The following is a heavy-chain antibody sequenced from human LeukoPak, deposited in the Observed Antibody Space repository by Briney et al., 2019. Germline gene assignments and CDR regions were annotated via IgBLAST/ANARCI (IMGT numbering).Heavy chain of an antibody. CDR2: ISSSGSTI. Sequence: GGSLRLSCAASGVTFSSYEMNWVRQAPRKGLEWVSYISSSGSTIYYADSVKGRFTISRDNAKNSLYLHMTRLRAQDTAVYYCARDRTRVTAAIPPDAFDIWGQGTLVTVSS. CDR1: GVTFSSYE. J-gene: IGHJ3*02. D-gene: IGHD2-2*01. V-gene: IGHV3-48*03. CDR3: ARDRTRVTAAIPPDAFDI.